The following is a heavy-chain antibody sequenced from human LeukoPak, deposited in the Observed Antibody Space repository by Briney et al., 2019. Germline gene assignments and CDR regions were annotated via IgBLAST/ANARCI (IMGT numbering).Heavy chain of an antibody. CDR2: IYYSGST. CDR3: AKNFDGGALDI. V-gene: IGHV4-39*07. CDR1: GGSISSSSYY. D-gene: IGHD2/OR15-2a*01. Sequence: SETLSLTCTVSGGSISSSSYYWGWLRQPPGKGLEWIGSIYYSGSTYYNPSLKSRVTISVDTSKNQFSLKLSSVTAADTAVYYCAKNFDGGALDIWGQGTMVTVSS. J-gene: IGHJ3*02.